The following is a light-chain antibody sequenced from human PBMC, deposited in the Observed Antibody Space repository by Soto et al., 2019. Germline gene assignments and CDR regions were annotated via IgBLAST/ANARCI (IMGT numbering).Light chain of an antibody. CDR1: QSLVYSDGNAY. Sequence: DVVMTQSPLSLPVTLGQPASISCRSSQSLVYSDGNAYLSWFQQRPGQSPRRLIYRASNRDSGVPDRFSGSGSGTDFTLLINRVEAEDVGIYYGMQGTHWPPTFGRGTRVEIK. CDR2: RAS. V-gene: IGKV2-30*01. J-gene: IGKJ1*01. CDR3: MQGTHWPPT.